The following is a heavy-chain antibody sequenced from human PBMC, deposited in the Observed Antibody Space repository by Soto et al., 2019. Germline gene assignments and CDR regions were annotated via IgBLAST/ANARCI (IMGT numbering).Heavy chain of an antibody. V-gene: IGHV1-3*01. CDR2: IGVGNGNT. CDR3: AMVVAAIISGHDAFDI. Sequence: EASVKVSCKASGFTFTSSAMQWGRQARGQRLEWIGWIGVGNGNTKYSQKVQGRVTITRDTSASTAYMELSSLRSEDTAVYYCAMVVAAIISGHDAFDIWGQGTMVTVSS. D-gene: IGHD2-15*01. J-gene: IGHJ3*02. CDR1: GFTFTSSA.